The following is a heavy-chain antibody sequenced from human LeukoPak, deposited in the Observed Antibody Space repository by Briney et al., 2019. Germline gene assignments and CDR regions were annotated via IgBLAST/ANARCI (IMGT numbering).Heavy chain of an antibody. CDR1: GYSFTSYR. D-gene: IGHD5-12*01. CDR2: IYPGDSDT. V-gene: IGHV5-51*01. Sequence: GESLKISCKGFGYSFTSYRIGWVRQMPGKGLDWMGIIYPGDSDTRYSPSFQGQVTISADKSISTAYLQWSSLKASDTAMYYCARVPTEWISNYFDYWGQGTLVTVSS. CDR3: ARVPTEWISNYFDY. J-gene: IGHJ4*02.